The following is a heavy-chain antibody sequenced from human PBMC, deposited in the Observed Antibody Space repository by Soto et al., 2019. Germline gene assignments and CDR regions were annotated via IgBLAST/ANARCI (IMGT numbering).Heavy chain of an antibody. Sequence: QVQLQESGPGLLKPSETMSLTCSVSGGAVSNKTYYWSWIRQPPGKRLECIGYVYYSGTTNYNPSLTSRVTISVDLSKNQFSLRLSSVTTADTALYYCARTTAVPHTPRSRYFFDYWGQGTLVTVSS. J-gene: IGHJ4*02. D-gene: IGHD4-17*01. CDR1: GGAVSNKTYY. CDR3: ARTTAVPHTPRSRYFFDY. V-gene: IGHV4-61*01. CDR2: VYYSGTT.